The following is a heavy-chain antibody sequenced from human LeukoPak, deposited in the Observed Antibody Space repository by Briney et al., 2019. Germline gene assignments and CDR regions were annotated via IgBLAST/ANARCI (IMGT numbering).Heavy chain of an antibody. Sequence: GGSLRLSCAASGFTFSDYYMSWIRQAPGKGLEWVSYISSSGSTIYYADSVKGRFTISRDNAKNSLYLQMNSLRAEDTAVYYCARVTYYGSGSYYKRGWFDPWGQGTLVTVSS. CDR2: ISSSGSTI. CDR1: GFTFSDYY. CDR3: ARVTYYGSGSYYKRGWFDP. D-gene: IGHD3-10*01. V-gene: IGHV3-11*01. J-gene: IGHJ5*02.